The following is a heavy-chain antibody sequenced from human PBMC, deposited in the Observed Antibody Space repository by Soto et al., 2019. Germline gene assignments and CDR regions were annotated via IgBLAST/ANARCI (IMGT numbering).Heavy chain of an antibody. CDR3: TREIVVVPAALDY. CDR1: GFTFGDYA. J-gene: IGHJ4*02. V-gene: IGHV3-49*04. D-gene: IGHD2-2*01. CDR2: IRSKAYGGTT. Sequence: GSLRLSCTASGFTFGDYAMSWVRQAPGKGLEWVGFIRSKAYGGTTEYAASVKGRFTISRDDSKSIAYLQMNSLKTEDTAVYYCTREIVVVPAALDYWGQGTLVTVSS.